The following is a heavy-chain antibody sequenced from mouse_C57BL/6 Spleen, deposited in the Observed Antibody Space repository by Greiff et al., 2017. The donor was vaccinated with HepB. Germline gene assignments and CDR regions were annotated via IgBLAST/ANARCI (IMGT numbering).Heavy chain of an antibody. J-gene: IGHJ4*01. D-gene: IGHD1-1*01. CDR3: ARVPNYYGSSYHAMDY. V-gene: IGHV1-18*01. CDR1: GYTFTDYN. Sequence: VQLKESGPELVKPGASVKIPCKASGYTFTDYNMDWVKQSHGKSLEWIGDINPNNGGTIYNQKFKGKATLTVDKSSSTAYMELRSLTSEDTAVYYCARVPNYYGSSYHAMDYWGQGTSVTVSS. CDR2: INPNNGGT.